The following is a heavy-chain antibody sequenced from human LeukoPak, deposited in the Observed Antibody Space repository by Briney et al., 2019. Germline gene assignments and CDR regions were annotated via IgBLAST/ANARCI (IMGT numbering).Heavy chain of an antibody. D-gene: IGHD1-14*01. J-gene: IGHJ4*02. CDR1: GYTFTGYY. CDR2: INPNSGGT. CDR3: ARDQERTSSFDY. V-gene: IGHV1-2*02. Sequence: ASVKVSFKASGYTFTGYYMHWVRQAPGQGLEWMGWINPNSGGTNYAQKFQGRVTMTRDTSISTAYMELSRLRSDDTAVYYCARDQERTSSFDYWGQGTLVTVSS.